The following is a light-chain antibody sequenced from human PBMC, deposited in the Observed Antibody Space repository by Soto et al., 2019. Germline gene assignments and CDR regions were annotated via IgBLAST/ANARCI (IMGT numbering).Light chain of an antibody. J-gene: IGKJ1*01. CDR3: QQSYSTPA. CDR1: QSISSY. CDR2: AAS. Sequence: DIQMTQSPSSLSASVGDRVTITCRASQSISSYLNWYRQKPGKAPNLLIYAASSLQSVVPSRFSGSGSGTDFTLTISSLQPEDFATYYCQQSYSTPAFGQGTKVEIK. V-gene: IGKV1-39*01.